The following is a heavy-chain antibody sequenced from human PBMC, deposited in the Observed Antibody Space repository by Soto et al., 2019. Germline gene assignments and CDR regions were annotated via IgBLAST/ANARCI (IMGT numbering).Heavy chain of an antibody. Sequence: QVQLVQSGAEVKKPGASVKVSCEAYGYTFRNYGITWVRQAPGQGLEWMGWVSAYNRNTNYAQKFQERVNMPTDTSTSTAYIELRSLRYDDTAIYCCARERQWESLPYLGQGTLVTVSS. CDR2: VSAYNRNT. CDR1: GYTFRNYG. D-gene: IGHD1-26*01. J-gene: IGHJ4*02. CDR3: ARERQWESLPY. V-gene: IGHV1-18*01.